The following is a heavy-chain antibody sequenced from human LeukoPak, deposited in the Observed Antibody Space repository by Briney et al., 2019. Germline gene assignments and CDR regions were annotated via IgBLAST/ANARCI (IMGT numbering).Heavy chain of an antibody. CDR1: GFTFSSYA. J-gene: IGHJ4*02. CDR3: AKGVYYYDSSGGEGLAD. CDR2: ISYDGSNK. Sequence: PGRSLRLSCAASGFTFSSYAMHWVRQAPGKGLEWVAVISYDGSNKYYADSVKGRFTISRDNSKNTLYLQMNSLRAEDTAVYYCAKGVYYYDSSGGEGLADWGQGTLVTVSS. D-gene: IGHD3-22*01. V-gene: IGHV3-30*04.